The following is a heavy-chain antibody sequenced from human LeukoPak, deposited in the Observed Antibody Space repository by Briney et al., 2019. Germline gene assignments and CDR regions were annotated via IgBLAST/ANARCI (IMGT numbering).Heavy chain of an antibody. CDR3: ARAPILYYFDC. CDR2: IYSTGST. CDR1: GGSISSYY. Sequence: ASETLSLTCTVSGGSISSYYWSWIRQPPGKELEWIGYIYSTGSTSYNPSLKSRVTISIDTSKNQFSLNPNSVTAADTAVYYCARAPILYYFDCWGQGTLVTVSS. V-gene: IGHV4-59*08. J-gene: IGHJ4*02.